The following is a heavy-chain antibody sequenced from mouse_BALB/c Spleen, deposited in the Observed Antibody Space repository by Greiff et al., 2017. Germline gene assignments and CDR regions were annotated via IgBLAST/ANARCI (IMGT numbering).Heavy chain of an antibody. D-gene: IGHD2-3*01. CDR2: INPSNGRT. Sequence: QSCKASGYTFTSYWMPWVQQRPGQGLEWIGEINPSNGRTNYNEKFKCKATLTVDKSSSTAYMQLSSLTSEDSAVYYCARSDGYYGAYWGQGTLVTVSA. V-gene: IGHV1S81*02. CDR3: ARSDGYYGAY. J-gene: IGHJ3*01. CDR1: GYTFTSYW.